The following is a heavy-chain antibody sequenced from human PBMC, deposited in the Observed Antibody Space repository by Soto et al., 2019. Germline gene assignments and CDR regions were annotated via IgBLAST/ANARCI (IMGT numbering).Heavy chain of an antibody. Sequence: PSETLSLTCTVSGASITGYYWSWIRQPAGKGLEWIGRMSISGSTNYNPTLRSRVTMSVDVAKNQFSLRLTSVTAADTALYYCARGPYGSGHYQYYYGMDVWGQGTTVTVSS. V-gene: IGHV4-4*07. J-gene: IGHJ6*02. CDR1: GASITGYY. D-gene: IGHD3-10*01. CDR2: MSISGST. CDR3: ARGPYGSGHYQYYYGMDV.